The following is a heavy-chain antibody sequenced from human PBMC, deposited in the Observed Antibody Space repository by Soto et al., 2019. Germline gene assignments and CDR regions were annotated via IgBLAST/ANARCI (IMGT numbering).Heavy chain of an antibody. V-gene: IGHV3-11*01. CDR2: ISDTGSTI. J-gene: IGHJ6*02. CDR3: ARGRYTDYGFYYHGMDV. Sequence: GGSLRLSCAASGFDFSDFYMSWIRQPPGKGLEWVSYISDTGSTIYYADSVRGRFTISRDNARNSLFLQMNSLRGEDTAVYYCARGRYTDYGFYYHGMDVWGQGTTVTVS. CDR1: GFDFSDFY. D-gene: IGHD4-17*01.